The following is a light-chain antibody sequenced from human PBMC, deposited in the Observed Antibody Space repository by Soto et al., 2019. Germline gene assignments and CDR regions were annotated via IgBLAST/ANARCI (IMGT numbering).Light chain of an antibody. Sequence: EIVMTQSPATLSVSPGERATLSCRASQSISNNLAWYQQKPVQAPRLLIYGSSTRATGIPARFSGSGSGTEFTLTISSLQPDDFATYYCQQYGSSLWTFGQGTKVDIK. J-gene: IGKJ1*01. V-gene: IGKV3-15*01. CDR3: QQYGSSLWT. CDR2: GSS. CDR1: QSISNN.